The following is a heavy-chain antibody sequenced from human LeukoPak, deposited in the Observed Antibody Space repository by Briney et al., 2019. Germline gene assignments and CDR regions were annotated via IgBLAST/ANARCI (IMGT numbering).Heavy chain of an antibody. CDR1: GYSISSGYY. D-gene: IGHD6-13*01. Sequence: PSETLSLTCAVSGYSISSGYYWGWSRRPPGKGLEWIGSMYHSGSTYYNPSLKSRVTISVDTSKNQFSLKLSSVTAADTAVYYCARNAGRQQQLDYWGQGTLVTVSS. V-gene: IGHV4-38-2*01. J-gene: IGHJ4*02. CDR2: MYHSGST. CDR3: ARNAGRQQQLDY.